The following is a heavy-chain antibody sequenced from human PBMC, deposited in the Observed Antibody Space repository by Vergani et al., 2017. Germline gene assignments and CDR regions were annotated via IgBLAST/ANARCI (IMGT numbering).Heavy chain of an antibody. J-gene: IGHJ3*02. CDR1: GYSFTSYW. CDR3: ARSDIVVVPADIIPTYDAFDI. D-gene: IGHD2-2*02. Sequence: EVPLVQSGAEVKKPGESLKISCKGSGYSFTSYWIGWVRQMPGKGLEWMGIIYPGDSDTRYSPSFQGQVTISADKSISTAYLQWSSLKASDTAMYYCARSDIVVVPADIIPTYDAFDIWGQGTMVTVSS. CDR2: IYPGDSDT. V-gene: IGHV5-51*01.